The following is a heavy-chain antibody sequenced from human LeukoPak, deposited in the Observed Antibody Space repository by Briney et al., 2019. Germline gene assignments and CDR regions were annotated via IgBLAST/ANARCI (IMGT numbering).Heavy chain of an antibody. D-gene: IGHD5-24*01. CDR3: ARAPDGHD. Sequence: ASVKVPCKASGYTFTSYDINWVRQTTGQGLEWMGWMNPNSVNTGYAQRFQGRVTMTRATSISTAYMELISLTSEDTAVYYCARAPDGHDWGQGTLVTVSS. CDR2: MNPNSVNT. CDR1: GYTFTSYD. V-gene: IGHV1-8*01. J-gene: IGHJ1*01.